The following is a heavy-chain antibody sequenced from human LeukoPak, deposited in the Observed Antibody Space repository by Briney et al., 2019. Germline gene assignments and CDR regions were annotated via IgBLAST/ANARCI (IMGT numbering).Heavy chain of an antibody. CDR3: ARDRPKEDGMDV. V-gene: IGHV3-48*04. J-gene: IGHJ6*02. CDR1: GFTFSSYS. Sequence: GGSLRLSCAASGFTFSSYSMNWVRQAPGKGLEWVSYISSSSTIYYADSVKGRFTISRDNAKNSLYLQMNSLRAEDTAVYYRARDRPKEDGMDVWGQGTTVTVSS. CDR2: ISSSSTI.